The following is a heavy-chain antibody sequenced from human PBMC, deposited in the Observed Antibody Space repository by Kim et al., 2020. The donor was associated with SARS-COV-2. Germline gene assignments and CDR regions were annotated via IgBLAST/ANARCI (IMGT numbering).Heavy chain of an antibody. CDR3: ARHKGNCSGGSCSTPNWFDP. J-gene: IGHJ5*02. CDR1: GGSISSSSYY. V-gene: IGHV4-39*01. Sequence: SETLSLTCTVSGGSISSSSYYWGWIRQPPGKGLEWIGSIYYSGSTYYNPSLKSRVTISVDTSKNQFSLKLSSVTAADTAVYYCARHKGNCSGGSCSTPNWFDPWGQGTLVTVSS. CDR2: IYYSGST. D-gene: IGHD2-15*01.